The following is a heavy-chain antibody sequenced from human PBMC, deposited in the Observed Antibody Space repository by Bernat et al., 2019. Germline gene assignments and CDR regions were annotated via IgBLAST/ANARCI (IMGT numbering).Heavy chain of an antibody. CDR2: IRSKAYGGTK. V-gene: IGHV3-49*04. CDR3: TREKLGYQYYYMDV. J-gene: IGHJ6*03. CDR1: GFTFVDYA. D-gene: IGHD5-18*01. Sequence: EVQLVESGGGLVQPGRSLRLSCTASGFTFVDYAMSWVRQAPGKGLEWVSFIRSKAYGGTKKYAASVKGRFTKSRDYSQSNGYLEMNRLETEDTTVYYCTREKLGYQYYYMDVWGQGTTVTVAS.